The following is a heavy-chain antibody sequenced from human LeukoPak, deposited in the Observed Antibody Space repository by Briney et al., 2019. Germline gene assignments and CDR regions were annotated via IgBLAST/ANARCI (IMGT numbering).Heavy chain of an antibody. CDR2: ISYDGSNK. CDR3: AKDRGGGYSYGPKAGMDV. J-gene: IGHJ6*02. CDR1: GFTFSSYA. Sequence: GGSLRLSCAASGFTFSSYAMHWVRQAPGKGLEWVAVISYDGSNKYYADSVKGRFTISRDNSKNTLYLQMNSLRAEDTAVYYCAKDRGGGYSYGPKAGMDVWGQGTTVTVSS. D-gene: IGHD5-18*01. V-gene: IGHV3-30-3*01.